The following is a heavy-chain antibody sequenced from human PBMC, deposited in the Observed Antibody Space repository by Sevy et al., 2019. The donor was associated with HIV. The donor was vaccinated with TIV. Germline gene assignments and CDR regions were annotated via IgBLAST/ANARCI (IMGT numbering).Heavy chain of an antibody. Sequence: GGSLRLSCAPSGFTLSGYWMHWVRQAPGKGPEWVSYMNSDGTVIKYADFVQGRFIMSRDNAKNTLFLQMNSLTVADTALYYCVRGTSGWYGVDFWGQGTLVTVSS. D-gene: IGHD6-19*01. V-gene: IGHV3-74*01. J-gene: IGHJ4*02. CDR3: VRGTSGWYGVDF. CDR2: MNSDGTVI. CDR1: GFTLSGYW.